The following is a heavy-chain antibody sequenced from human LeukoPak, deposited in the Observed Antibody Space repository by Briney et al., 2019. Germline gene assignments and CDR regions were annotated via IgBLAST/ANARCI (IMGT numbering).Heavy chain of an antibody. CDR1: GGSISNDNW. D-gene: IGHD6-19*01. CDR2: SYHTGST. Sequence: SETLSLTCTVSGGSISNDNWWSWVRQPPGKGLEWMGESYHTGSTNFNPSLKSLLTISVDKSSNQFSLKLSSVTAADTAVYYCTYNGGYSLDYWGQGTLVTVSS. CDR3: TYNGGYSLDY. V-gene: IGHV4-4*02. J-gene: IGHJ4*02.